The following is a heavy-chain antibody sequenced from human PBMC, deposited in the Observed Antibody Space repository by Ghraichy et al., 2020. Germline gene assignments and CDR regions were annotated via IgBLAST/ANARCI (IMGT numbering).Heavy chain of an antibody. CDR3: TRPRTTGTPDYYYYMDV. J-gene: IGHJ6*03. CDR1: GFTFSGSA. CDR2: IRSKANSYAT. V-gene: IGHV3-73*01. Sequence: GGSLRLSCAASGFTFSGSAMHWVRQASGKGLEWVGRIRSKANSYATAYAASVKGRFTISRDDSKNTAYLQMNSLKTEDTAVYYCTRPRTTGTPDYYYYMDVWGKGTTVTVSS. D-gene: IGHD1-1*01.